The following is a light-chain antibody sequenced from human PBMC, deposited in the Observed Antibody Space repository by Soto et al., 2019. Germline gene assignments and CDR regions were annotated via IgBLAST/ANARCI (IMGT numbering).Light chain of an antibody. Sequence: EIVLTQSPDPLSLSPGERATLSCRASQSVSSSYLAWYQQKPGQAPRLLVYGTSTRATGIPDRFSGSGSGTDFTLTISRLEPEDFAVYYCQQYGSAWYSFGQGTKLEIK. CDR2: GTS. CDR3: QQYGSAWYS. J-gene: IGKJ2*03. V-gene: IGKV3-20*01. CDR1: QSVSSSY.